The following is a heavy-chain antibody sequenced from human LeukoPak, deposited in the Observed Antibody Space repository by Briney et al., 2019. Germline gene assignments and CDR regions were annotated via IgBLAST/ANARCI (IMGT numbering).Heavy chain of an antibody. CDR3: ARGVYIAAAQYAY. J-gene: IGHJ4*02. CDR2: IYYSGTT. CDR1: GGSISSYY. D-gene: IGHD6-13*01. Sequence: SETLSLTCTVSGGSISSYYWSWIRQPPGKGLEWIGYIYYSGTTDYNPSLKSRVTISVDTSKNQFSLKLSSVTAADTAVYYCARGVYIAAAQYAYWGQGTLVTASS. V-gene: IGHV4-59*01.